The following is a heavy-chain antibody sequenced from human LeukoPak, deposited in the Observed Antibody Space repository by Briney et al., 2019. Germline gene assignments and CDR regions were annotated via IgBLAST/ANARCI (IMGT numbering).Heavy chain of an antibody. CDR2: IYHSGST. J-gene: IGHJ4*02. D-gene: IGHD2-2*01. CDR3: ARGRPIEHCSSTSCYPGHFDY. CDR1: GGSISSGGYS. Sequence: PSQTLSLTCAVSGGSISSGGYSWSWIRQPPGKGLEWIGYIYHSGSTYYNPSLKSRATISVDRSKNQFSLKLSSVTAADTAVYYCARGRPIEHCSSTSCYPGHFDYWGQGTLVTVSS. V-gene: IGHV4-30-2*01.